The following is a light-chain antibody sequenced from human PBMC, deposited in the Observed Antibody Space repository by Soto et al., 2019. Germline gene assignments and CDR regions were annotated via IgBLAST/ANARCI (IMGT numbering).Light chain of an antibody. Sequence: QSVLTQPAFLSGSPWQSITISCAGTGSGVGAYNLVSWYQQHPGKAPKLIICEANTRPSEMSNRFSGCQSGVTGSLTMSGLQAEDEADYFCCSYAGTVAYVFGTGTKVTVL. CDR1: GSGVGAYNL. CDR3: CSYAGTVAYV. V-gene: IGLV2-23*01. CDR2: EAN. J-gene: IGLJ1*01.